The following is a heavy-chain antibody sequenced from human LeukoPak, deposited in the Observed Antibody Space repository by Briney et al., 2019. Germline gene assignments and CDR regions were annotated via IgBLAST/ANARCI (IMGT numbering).Heavy chain of an antibody. CDR1: GFTFSDYY. V-gene: IGHV3-11*04. CDR3: ARGGYYDSSGYYDY. Sequence: GGSLRLSCAASGFTFSDYYMSWIRQAPGKGLEWVSYITSSSSTIFYADSVKGRFTISRDNAKNSLYLQMNSLRDDDTAVYYCARGGYYDSSGYYDYWGQGTLVTVSS. D-gene: IGHD3-22*01. J-gene: IGHJ4*02. CDR2: ITSSSSTI.